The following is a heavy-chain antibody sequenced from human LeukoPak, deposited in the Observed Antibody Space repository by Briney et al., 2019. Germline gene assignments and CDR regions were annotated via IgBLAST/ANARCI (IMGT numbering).Heavy chain of an antibody. J-gene: IGHJ3*02. Sequence: ASVKVSCKASGYTFTSYGISWVRQAPGQGLEWMGWISAYNGNTNYAQKLQGRVTMTTDTSTSTDYMELRSLRSDDTAVYYCARGTAWFGELLSDDAFDIWAQGTMVTVSS. CDR2: ISAYNGNT. V-gene: IGHV1-18*01. CDR1: GYTFTSYG. CDR3: ARGTAWFGELLSDDAFDI. D-gene: IGHD3-10*01.